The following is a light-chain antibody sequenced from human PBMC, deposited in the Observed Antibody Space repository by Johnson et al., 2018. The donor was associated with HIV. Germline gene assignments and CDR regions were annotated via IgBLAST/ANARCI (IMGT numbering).Light chain of an antibody. CDR3: GTWDSSLSAQGYV. J-gene: IGLJ1*01. V-gene: IGLV1-44*01. CDR2: TNN. CDR1: SSNIGSNS. Sequence: QSVLTQPPSASGTPGQGVTISCSGSSSNIGSNSVNWYQQLPGTAPKLLIYTNNQRPSGVPDRFSGSKFGTSASLAISGLQAEDEADYYCGTWDSSLSAQGYVFGTGTKVTVL.